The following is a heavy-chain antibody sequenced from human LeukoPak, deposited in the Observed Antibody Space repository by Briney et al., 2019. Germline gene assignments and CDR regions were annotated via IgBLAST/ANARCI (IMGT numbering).Heavy chain of an antibody. CDR1: GFTFSNYV. V-gene: IGHV3-30*02. CDR3: ARAVAGPTLDYFDY. CDR2: IRYDGSNK. J-gene: IGHJ4*02. Sequence: GGSLRLSCAASGFTFSNYVMNWVRQAPGKGLEWVAFIRYDGSNKYYADSVKGRFTISRDNAKNSLYLQMNSLRAEDTAVYYCARAVAGPTLDYFDYWGQGTLVTVSS. D-gene: IGHD6-19*01.